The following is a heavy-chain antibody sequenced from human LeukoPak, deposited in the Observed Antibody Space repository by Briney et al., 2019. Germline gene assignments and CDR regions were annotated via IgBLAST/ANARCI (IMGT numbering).Heavy chain of an antibody. V-gene: IGHV4-59*12. D-gene: IGHD2-2*01. CDR1: GGSISSYY. Sequence: SETLSLTCTVSGGSISSYYWSWIRQPPGKGLEWIGYIYYSGSTNYSPSLKSRVTISVDTSKNQFSLKLSSVTPEDTAVYYCARRLTQYDCFDPWGQGILVTVSS. CDR3: ARRLTQYDCFDP. CDR2: IYYSGST. J-gene: IGHJ5*02.